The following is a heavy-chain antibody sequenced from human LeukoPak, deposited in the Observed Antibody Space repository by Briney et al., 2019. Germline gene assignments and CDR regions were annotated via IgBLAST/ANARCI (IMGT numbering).Heavy chain of an antibody. J-gene: IGHJ4*02. Sequence: GGSLRLSCAASGFTFSSYGMHWVRQAPGKGLEWVAVISYDGSNKYYADSVKGRFTISRDNSKNTLYLQMNSLRAEDTAVYYCAKEGRVYDSSGYLDYWGQGTLVTVSS. CDR3: AKEGRVYDSSGYLDY. V-gene: IGHV3-30*18. D-gene: IGHD3-22*01. CDR1: GFTFSSYG. CDR2: ISYDGSNK.